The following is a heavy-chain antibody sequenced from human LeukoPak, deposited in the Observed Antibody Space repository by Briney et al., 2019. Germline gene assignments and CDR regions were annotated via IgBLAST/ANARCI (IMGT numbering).Heavy chain of an antibody. J-gene: IGHJ4*02. V-gene: IGHV4-59*12. CDR2: IYYSGST. D-gene: IGHD1-14*01. CDR3: ARDGNRSEFDY. CDR1: GGSISSYY. Sequence: PSETLSLTCTVSGGSISSYYWSWIRQPPGKGLEWIGYIYYSGSTNYNPSLKSRVTISVDTSKNQFSLKLSSVTAADTAVYYCARDGNRSEFDYWGQGTLVTVSS.